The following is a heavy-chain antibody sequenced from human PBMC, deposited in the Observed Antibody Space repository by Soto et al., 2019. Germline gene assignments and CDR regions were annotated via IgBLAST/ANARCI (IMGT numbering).Heavy chain of an antibody. CDR1: GFTFSNAW. V-gene: IGHV3-15*01. J-gene: IGHJ4*02. Sequence: PGGSLRLSCAAAGFTFSNAWMSWVRQAPGKGLEWVGRIKSKTDGGTTDYAAPVKGRFTISRDDSKNTLYLQMNSLKTEDTAVYYCTTVPIVVVVAATPLDYWGQGTLVTVSS. D-gene: IGHD2-15*01. CDR2: IKSKTDGGTT. CDR3: TTVPIVVVVAATPLDY.